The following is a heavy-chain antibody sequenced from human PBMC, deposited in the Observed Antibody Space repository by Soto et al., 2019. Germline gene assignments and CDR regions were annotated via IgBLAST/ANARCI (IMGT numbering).Heavy chain of an antibody. Sequence: GGSLRLSCAASGFTFSSYAMHWVRQAPGKGLEWVAVISYDGSNKYYADSVKGRFTISRDNSKNTLYLQMNSLRAEDTAVYYCARHKRDLRFLEWSYYFDFWGQGTLVTVSS. D-gene: IGHD3-3*01. CDR1: GFTFSSYA. CDR2: ISYDGSNK. J-gene: IGHJ4*02. V-gene: IGHV3-30-3*01. CDR3: ARHKRDLRFLEWSYYFDF.